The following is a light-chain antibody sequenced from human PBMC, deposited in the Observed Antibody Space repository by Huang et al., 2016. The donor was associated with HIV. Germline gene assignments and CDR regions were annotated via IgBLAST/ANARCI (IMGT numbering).Light chain of an antibody. CDR2: CAS. CDR3: QQYGSSPT. Sequence: EIVLTQSPGTLSVSPGERATLSCRASQSVSGAYLAWYQQRPGQAPRLLSYCASSRATGIPDRFSGSGSWSDFTLTIIRLESEDFAVYYCQQYGSSPTFGQGTKVDIK. J-gene: IGKJ1*01. CDR1: QSVSGAY. V-gene: IGKV3-20*01.